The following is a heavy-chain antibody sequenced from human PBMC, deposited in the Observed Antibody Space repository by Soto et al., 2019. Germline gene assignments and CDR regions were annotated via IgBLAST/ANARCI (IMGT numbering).Heavy chain of an antibody. D-gene: IGHD3-22*01. CDR3: ARDSRSGYYLEY. CDR2: IYHSGGT. Sequence: FQTLSLTCYFSSDSISSGGYSLNFLRQPPGKGLEWIGYIYHSGGTDYNPSLKSRVTITVDSSNNKFSLKLNSVTAADTAVYYCARDSRSGYYLEYWGQGTLVTVS. V-gene: IGHV4-30-2*01. J-gene: IGHJ4*02. CDR1: SDSISSGGYS.